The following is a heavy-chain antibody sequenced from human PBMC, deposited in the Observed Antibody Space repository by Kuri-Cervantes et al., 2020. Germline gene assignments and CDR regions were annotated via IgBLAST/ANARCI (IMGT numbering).Heavy chain of an antibody. Sequence: GESLKISCAASGFTFSSYGMHWVRQAPGKGLEWVAVISYDGSNKYYADSVKGRFTISRDNSKNTLYLQMNSLRAEDTAVYYCASPHLGYCSSTSCPCDYWGQGTLVTVSS. J-gene: IGHJ4*02. CDR2: ISYDGSNK. V-gene: IGHV3-30*03. CDR1: GFTFSSYG. D-gene: IGHD2-2*01. CDR3: ASPHLGYCSSTSCPCDY.